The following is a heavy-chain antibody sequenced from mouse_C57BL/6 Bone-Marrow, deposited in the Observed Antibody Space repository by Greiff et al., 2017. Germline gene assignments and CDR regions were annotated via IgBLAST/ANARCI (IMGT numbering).Heavy chain of an antibody. CDR1: GFSLTSYG. CDR2: IWGVGST. J-gene: IGHJ1*03. V-gene: IGHV2-6*01. D-gene: IGHD2-2*01. CDR3: ARDGYYGYFDV. Sequence: QVQLKESGPGLVAPSQSLSITCTFSGFSLTSYGVDWVRPSPGKGLEWLGVIWGVGSTNYNSALKSRLSISKDNYKSQVFLKMNMLQTDDTARYYCARDGYYGYFDVWGTGTTVTVAS.